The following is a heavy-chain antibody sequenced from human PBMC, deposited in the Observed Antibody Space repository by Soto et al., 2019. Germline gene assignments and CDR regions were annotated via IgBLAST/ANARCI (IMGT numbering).Heavy chain of an antibody. CDR3: ARAGGDNWNDRSPGYYYYYVMDV. J-gene: IGHJ6*02. CDR1: GGTFSSYA. V-gene: IGHV1-69*06. CDR2: IIPIFGTA. D-gene: IGHD1-20*01. Sequence: GPSVKVSCKASGGTFSSYAISWVRQAPGQGLEWMGGIIPIFGTANYAQKFQGRVTITADKSTSTAYMELSSLRSEDTAVYYCARAGGDNWNDRSPGYYYYYVMDVWGQGTKVTVSS.